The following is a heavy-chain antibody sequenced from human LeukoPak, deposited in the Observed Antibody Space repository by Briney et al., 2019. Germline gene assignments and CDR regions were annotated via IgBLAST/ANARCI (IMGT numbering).Heavy chain of an antibody. J-gene: IGHJ4*02. D-gene: IGHD1-14*01. V-gene: IGHV4-34*01. CDR1: GGSFRGYC. Sequence: SETRSLTCAVYGGSFRGYCWCWLRQPPGRGLEWIGEINHSGSTNYNPSLKSRVTISVDTSKNQFSLKLSSVTAADTAVYYCARERTRHFDYWGQGTLVTVSS. CDR3: ARERTRHFDY. CDR2: INHSGST.